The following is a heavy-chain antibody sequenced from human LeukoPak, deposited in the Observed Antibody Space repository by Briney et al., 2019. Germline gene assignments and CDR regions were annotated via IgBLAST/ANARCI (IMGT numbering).Heavy chain of an antibody. CDR3: ARNPHYCDRSDYDAFDM. D-gene: IGHD3-22*01. Sequence: PSETLSLTCTVSGGSISYYYWNWMRQPPGKGLEWIGYIYYSGSTRYNPSLKSRVTISVDTSKNQFSLKLSSVTAADTAVYYCARNPHYCDRSDYDAFDMWVQGTTVTVSS. V-gene: IGHV4-59*01. CDR2: IYYSGST. CDR1: GGSISYYY. J-gene: IGHJ3*02.